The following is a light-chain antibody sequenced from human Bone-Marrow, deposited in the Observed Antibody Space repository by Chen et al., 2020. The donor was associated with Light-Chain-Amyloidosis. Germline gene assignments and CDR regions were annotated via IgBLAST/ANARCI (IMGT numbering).Light chain of an antibody. CDR1: NIGSTS. V-gene: IGLV3-21*02. CDR2: DDS. J-gene: IGLJ3*02. CDR3: QVWDRSSDRPV. Sequence: SYVLTQPSSVSVAPGQTATIACGGNNIGSTSVHWYQQTPGQAPLLVVYDDSDRPPGIPERLSGSNSGNTATLTISRVEAGDEADYHCQVWDRSSDRPVFGGGTKLTVL.